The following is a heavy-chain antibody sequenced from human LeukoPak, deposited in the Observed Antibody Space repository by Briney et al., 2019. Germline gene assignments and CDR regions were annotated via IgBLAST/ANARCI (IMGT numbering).Heavy chain of an antibody. CDR3: ARDGDILTGYYKNY. D-gene: IGHD3-9*01. CDR2: INHSGST. Sequence: SETLSLTCAVYGGSFSGYYWSWIRQPPGKGLEWIGEINHSGSTNYNPSLKSRVTISVDTSKNQFSLKLSSVTAADTSVYYCARDGDILTGYYKNYWGQGTLVTVSP. J-gene: IGHJ4*02. V-gene: IGHV4-34*01. CDR1: GGSFSGYY.